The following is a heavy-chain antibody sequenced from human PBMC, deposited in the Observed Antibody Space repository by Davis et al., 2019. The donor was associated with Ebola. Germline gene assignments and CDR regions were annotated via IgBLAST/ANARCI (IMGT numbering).Heavy chain of an antibody. CDR3: ARIDARERFGPMDV. D-gene: IGHD3-10*01. V-gene: IGHV1-69*13. J-gene: IGHJ6*02. Sequence: SVTVSCKASGTTFRHDAISWVRQAPGQGLEWMGGIIPIFRTPNYAQKFQDKITITADESTGTVYMELSSLRSDDTAIYYWARIDARERFGPMDVWGQGTTVTVSS. CDR1: GTTFRHDA. CDR2: IIPIFRTP.